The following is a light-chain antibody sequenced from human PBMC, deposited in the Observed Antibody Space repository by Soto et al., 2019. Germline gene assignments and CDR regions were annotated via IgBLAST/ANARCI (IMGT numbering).Light chain of an antibody. J-gene: IGLJ1*01. CDR1: SSNVGGNT. CDR3: AIWSDSLTGYV. Sequence: QSVPTQPPSVSGTPGQTVTISCSGSSSNVGGNTGPWYQQLPGTAPRILIYKNNERPSGVTDRFSGSTSGTSASLAISGLESEDDANYYCAIWSDSLTGYVFGSGTKVTVL. V-gene: IGLV1-44*01. CDR2: KNN.